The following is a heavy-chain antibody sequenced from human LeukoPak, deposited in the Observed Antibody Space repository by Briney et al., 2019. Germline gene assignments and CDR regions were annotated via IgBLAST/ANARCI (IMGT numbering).Heavy chain of an antibody. V-gene: IGHV1-46*01. CDR3: ARDPLNPLDAFDI. J-gene: IGHJ3*02. D-gene: IGHD1-14*01. CDR2: INPSGGGT. Sequence: GASVKVSCKASGYTFTSYYMHWVRQAPGQGLEWMGIINPSGGGTSYAQKFQGRVTMIRDTSTSTVYMELSSLRSEDTAVYYCARDPLNPLDAFDIWGQGTMVTVSS. CDR1: GYTFTSYY.